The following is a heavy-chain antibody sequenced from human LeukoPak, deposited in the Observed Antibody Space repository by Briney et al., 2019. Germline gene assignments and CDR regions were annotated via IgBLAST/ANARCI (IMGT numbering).Heavy chain of an antibody. Sequence: SEALSLTCTVSDDSISDYYRGWIRQPPGKGLEWIGYFYNSGRSTYNPSLKSRVTISADTSKNHFSLKLNSVTTADTAVYYCTRGAGWLIDYWGQGILVTVSS. CDR3: TRGAGWLIDY. D-gene: IGHD3-16*01. CDR2: FYNSGRS. CDR1: DDSISDYY. V-gene: IGHV4-59*01. J-gene: IGHJ4*02.